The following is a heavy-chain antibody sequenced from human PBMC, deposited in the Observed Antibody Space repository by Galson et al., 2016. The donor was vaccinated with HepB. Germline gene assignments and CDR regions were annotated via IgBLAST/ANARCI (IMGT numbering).Heavy chain of an antibody. CDR3: ARGRLPALSDYVWGSYRPPPGGINYYYMDV. J-gene: IGHJ6*02. D-gene: IGHD3-16*02. V-gene: IGHV4-34*01. CDR1: GESLSGYH. CDR2: IYYRGST. Sequence: SETLSLTCAVYGESLSGYHWSWIRQPPGKGLEWIGEIYYRGSTNYSPSLTNRVTISLDKSKNPFSLNLDSVIAADTAVYYCARGRLPALSDYVWGSYRPPPGGINYYYMDVWGQGTTVTVSS.